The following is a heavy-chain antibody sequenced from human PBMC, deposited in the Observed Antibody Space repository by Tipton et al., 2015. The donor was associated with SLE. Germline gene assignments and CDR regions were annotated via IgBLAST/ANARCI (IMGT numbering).Heavy chain of an antibody. CDR3: ARGDYFDSSGFFTCFFGMDV. D-gene: IGHD3-22*01. V-gene: IGHV3-21*03. CDR1: GFTFSSYS. CDR2: ISSSSSYI. Sequence: SRRLSCAASGFTFSSYSMNWVRQAPGKGLEWVSSISSSSSYIHYADSVKGRFTISRDNAKNSLYLQMNSLRGEDTAVCNCARGDYFDSSGFFTCFFGMDVWGQGPTVTVSS. J-gene: IGHJ6*02.